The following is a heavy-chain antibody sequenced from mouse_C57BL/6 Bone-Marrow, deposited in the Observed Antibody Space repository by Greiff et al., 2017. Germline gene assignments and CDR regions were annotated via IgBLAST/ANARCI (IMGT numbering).Heavy chain of an antibody. V-gene: IGHV1-75*01. Sequence: QVQLQQSGPELVKPGASVKISCKASGYTFTDYYINWVKQRPGQGLEWIGWIFPGSGSTYYNEKFKGKATLTVDKSSSTAYMLLSSLTSEDSAVYYCARQDDYDGAWFAYWGQGTLVTVSA. D-gene: IGHD2-4*01. J-gene: IGHJ3*01. CDR2: IFPGSGST. CDR1: GYTFTDYY. CDR3: ARQDDYDGAWFAY.